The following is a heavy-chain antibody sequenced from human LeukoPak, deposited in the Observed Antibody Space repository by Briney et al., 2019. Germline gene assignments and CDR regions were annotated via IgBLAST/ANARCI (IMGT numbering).Heavy chain of an antibody. J-gene: IGHJ6*03. CDR3: ARDLVVPAAMPYYYYYYMDV. Sequence: PSETLSLTCTVSGGSTSSYYWSWIRQPPGKGLEWIGYIYYSGSTNYNPSLKSRVTISVDTSKNQFSLKLSSVTAADTAVYYCARDLVVPAAMPYYYYYYMDVWGKGTTVTVSS. V-gene: IGHV4-59*01. D-gene: IGHD2-2*01. CDR1: GGSTSSYY. CDR2: IYYSGST.